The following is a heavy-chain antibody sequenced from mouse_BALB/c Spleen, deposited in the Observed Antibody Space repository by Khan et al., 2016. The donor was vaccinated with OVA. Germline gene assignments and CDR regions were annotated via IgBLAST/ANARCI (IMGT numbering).Heavy chain of an antibody. CDR1: GYIFTSYW. Sequence: QVQLKQSGAELVRPGTSVKLSCKTSGYIFTSYWMHWVKQRSGQGLEWIARIYPGTDNTYYSEKFKDKATLTADKSSSTAYLQLSSLKSADSAVFFCAREEALYYFDYWGQGTTVTVSA. J-gene: IGHJ2*01. CDR3: AREEALYYFDY. CDR2: IYPGTDNT. V-gene: IGHV1-76*01. D-gene: IGHD3-2*02.